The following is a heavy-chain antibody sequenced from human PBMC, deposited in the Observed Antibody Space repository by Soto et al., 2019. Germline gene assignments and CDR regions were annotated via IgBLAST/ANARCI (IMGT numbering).Heavy chain of an antibody. CDR3: ARTLGYCSGGSCYNPKYYYYYMDV. V-gene: IGHV4-34*01. CDR2: INHSGST. J-gene: IGHJ6*03. D-gene: IGHD2-15*01. CDR1: GGSFSGYY. Sequence: PSETLSLTCAVYGGSFSGYYWSWIRQPPGKGLEWIGEINHSGSTNYNPSLKSRVTISVDTSKNQFSLKLSSVTAADTAVYYCARTLGYCSGGSCYNPKYYYYYMDVWGKGTTVTVSS.